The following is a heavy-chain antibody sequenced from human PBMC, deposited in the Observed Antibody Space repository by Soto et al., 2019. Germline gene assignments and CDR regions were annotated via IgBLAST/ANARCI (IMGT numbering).Heavy chain of an antibody. CDR3: ARVARDSWSGFPTNNWLDP. D-gene: IGHD3-3*01. CDR1: GGSISGFY. J-gene: IGHJ5*02. CDR2: IHDSGST. V-gene: IGHV4-59*01. Sequence: SSETLSLTCSVSGGSISGFYWTWIRQPPGKGLEWIGYIHDSGSTNYNPALESRVSISVDTSKNELSLKLSSVTAADTAMYYCARVARDSWSGFPTNNWLDPWGQGTLVTVSS.